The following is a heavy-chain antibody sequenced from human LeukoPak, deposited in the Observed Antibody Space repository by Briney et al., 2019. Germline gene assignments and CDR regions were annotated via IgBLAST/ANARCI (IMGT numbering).Heavy chain of an antibody. Sequence: ASVKVSCKASGYTFTSYYMHWVRQAPGQGLEWMGIINPSSGSTSNVQKFQGRVTMTRDTSTSTVYMELSSLRSEDTAVYYCARDGEYYDSRGSYFDSWGQGTLVTVSS. J-gene: IGHJ4*02. CDR1: GYTFTSYY. V-gene: IGHV1-46*01. CDR3: ARDGEYYDSRGSYFDS. CDR2: INPSSGST. D-gene: IGHD3-22*01.